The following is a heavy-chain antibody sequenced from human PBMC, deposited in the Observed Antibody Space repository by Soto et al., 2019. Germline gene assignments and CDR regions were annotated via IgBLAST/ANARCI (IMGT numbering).Heavy chain of an antibody. D-gene: IGHD6-13*01. J-gene: IGHJ6*02. CDR2: ISSSGSTI. CDR1: GFTFSSYE. V-gene: IGHV3-48*03. Sequence: PGGSLRLSCAASGFTFSSYEMNWVRQAPGKGLEWVSYISSSGSTIYYADSVKGRFTISRDNAKNSLYLQMNSLRAEDTAVYYCARGVAAAGRRSGMDVWGQGTTVTVSS. CDR3: ARGVAAAGRRSGMDV.